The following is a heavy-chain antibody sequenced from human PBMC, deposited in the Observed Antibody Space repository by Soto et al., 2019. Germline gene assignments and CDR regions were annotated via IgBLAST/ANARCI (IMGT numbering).Heavy chain of an antibody. D-gene: IGHD1-1*01. CDR1: GYTFTSYG. CDR3: ARYWSSWELGY. CDR2: ISAYNGNT. Sequence: GASVKVSCKASGYTFTSYGISWVRQAPGQGLEWMGRISAYNGNTNYAQKNQGRVTMTTDTSTSTAYMELRSLRSDDTAVYYCARYWSSWELGYWGQGTLVTVSS. J-gene: IGHJ4*02. V-gene: IGHV1-18*01.